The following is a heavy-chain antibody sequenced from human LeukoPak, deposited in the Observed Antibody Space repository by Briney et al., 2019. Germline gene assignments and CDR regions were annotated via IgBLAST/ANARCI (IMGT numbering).Heavy chain of an antibody. D-gene: IGHD6-19*01. CDR1: GYTFTGYY. CDR2: INPNSGGT. J-gene: IGHJ4*02. Sequence: ASVKVSCKASGYTFTGYYIHWVRQAPGQGLEWMGRINPNSGGTNYAQKFQGRVTMTRDTSISTAYMELSRLRSDDTAVYYCASSPSGSGWYVGYWGQGTLATVSS. CDR3: ASSPSGSGWYVGY. V-gene: IGHV1-2*06.